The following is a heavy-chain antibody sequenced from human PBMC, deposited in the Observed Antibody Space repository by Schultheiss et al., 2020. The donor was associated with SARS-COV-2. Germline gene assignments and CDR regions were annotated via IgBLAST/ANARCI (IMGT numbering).Heavy chain of an antibody. V-gene: IGHV2-70*01. CDR2: IDWDDDK. CDR1: GFSLSTSGEG. J-gene: IGHJ6*02. D-gene: IGHD4-17*01. Sequence: SGPTLVKPTQTLTLTCTFSGFSLSTSGEGVGWIRQPPGKALEWLALIDWDDDKYYSTSLKTRLTISKDTSKNQVVLTMTNMDPVDTATYYCARMTTVTTSGYYYYGMDVWGQGTTVTVSS. CDR3: ARMTTVTTSGYYYYGMDV.